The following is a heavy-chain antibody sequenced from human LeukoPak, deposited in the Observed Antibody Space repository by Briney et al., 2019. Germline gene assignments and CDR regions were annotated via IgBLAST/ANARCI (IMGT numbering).Heavy chain of an antibody. Sequence: GGSLRLSCAASGFTFSTSGMRWVRQAPGKGLEWVSGISGSGFGTEYADSVKGRFTISRDNSENMLYLQMNNLRVDDTALYYCAKDRADIVASGAFVVWGQGTMVTVSS. D-gene: IGHD5-12*01. CDR2: ISGSGFGT. V-gene: IGHV3-23*01. CDR1: GFTFSTSG. CDR3: AKDRADIVASGAFVV. J-gene: IGHJ3*01.